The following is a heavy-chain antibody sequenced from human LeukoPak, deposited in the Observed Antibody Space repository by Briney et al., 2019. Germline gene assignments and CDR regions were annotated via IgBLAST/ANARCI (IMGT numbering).Heavy chain of an antibody. CDR1: GASISTYY. D-gene: IGHD5-24*01. CDR3: ARRLKGAGNTRDPWFDP. J-gene: IGHJ5*02. CDR2: VYSSGST. V-gene: IGHV4-4*07. Sequence: SETLSLTCNVSGASISTYYWSWIRQPAGKGLEWIGRVYSSGSTDYNPSLKSRVTMSVDTSKNHFSLKLSSVTAADTAVYYCARRLKGAGNTRDPWFDPWGQGTLVTVSS.